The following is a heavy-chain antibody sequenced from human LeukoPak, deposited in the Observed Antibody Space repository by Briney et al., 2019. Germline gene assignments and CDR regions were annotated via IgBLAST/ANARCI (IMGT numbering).Heavy chain of an antibody. CDR1: GFTFNRYA. D-gene: IGHD3-9*01. CDR2: ISYDGSNK. J-gene: IGHJ4*02. Sequence: GGSLRLSCAASGFTFNRYAMHWVRQGPGKGLEWVAVISYDGSNKYYADSVKGRFTISRDNSKNTLYLQMNSLRAEDTAVYYCARDRTTKTGYKSCFDYWGQGTLVTVSS. V-gene: IGHV3-30-3*01. CDR3: ARDRTTKTGYKSCFDY.